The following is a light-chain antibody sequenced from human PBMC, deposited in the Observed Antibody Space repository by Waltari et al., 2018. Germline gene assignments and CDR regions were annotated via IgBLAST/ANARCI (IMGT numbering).Light chain of an antibody. V-gene: IGKV4-1*01. CDR2: WAS. J-gene: IGKJ5*01. Sequence: DIVLTQSPDSLSVSLGARATINCKSSQSLFYSSNNKNYLGWFQQKPGHPPKLLIYWASTRASGVPYRCSGSGSGTDFTRTSSSLQADDVAVYYCQQYYSSITFGQGTRLEIK. CDR1: QSLFYSSNNKNY. CDR3: QQYYSSIT.